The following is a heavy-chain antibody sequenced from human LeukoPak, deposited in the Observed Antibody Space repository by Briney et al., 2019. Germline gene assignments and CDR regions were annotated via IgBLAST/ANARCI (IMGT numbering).Heavy chain of an antibody. CDR2: ISARDGRT. D-gene: IGHD3-9*01. J-gene: IGHJ4*02. CDR1: GFIFRSYA. CDR3: AKDRNDWNSCDY. Sequence: PGGSLRLSCAASGFIFRSYAMNWVRQAPGKGLEWVSTISARDGRTYYADSVKGRFTISRDNSKNTLFLQMDSLRAEDTAVYYCAKDRNDWNSCDYWGQGTLVTVSS. V-gene: IGHV3-23*01.